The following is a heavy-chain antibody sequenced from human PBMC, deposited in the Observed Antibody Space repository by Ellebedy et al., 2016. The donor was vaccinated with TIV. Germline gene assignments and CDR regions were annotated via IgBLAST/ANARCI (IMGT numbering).Heavy chain of an antibody. J-gene: IGHJ4*02. CDR2: MHPNNGNT. CDR3: ARDGGRWGFDY. CDR1: GYTFTSYD. D-gene: IGHD3-16*01. V-gene: IGHV1-8*01. Sequence: ASVKVSXXASGYTFTSYDINWVRQATGQGLEWMGWMHPNNGNTDYAQKFKGRVTMTRDTSISTAYMELNSLRAEDTAVYYCARDGGRWGFDYWGQGTLVTVSS.